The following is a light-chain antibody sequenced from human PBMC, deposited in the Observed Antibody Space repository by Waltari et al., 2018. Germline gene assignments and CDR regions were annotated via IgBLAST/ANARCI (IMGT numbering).Light chain of an antibody. CDR2: EVS. J-gene: IGLJ1*01. Sequence: QSSRTQPPAASGSPGQSVLISCTGRSTDVGGYNAVSWYQQHHGKAPKLMIYEVSKRPSGVPDRFSGSKSGNTASLTVSGLQAEDEADYYCSSYACSNNFVFGTGTKVTVL. CDR1: STDVGGYNA. V-gene: IGLV2-8*01. CDR3: SSYACSNNFV.